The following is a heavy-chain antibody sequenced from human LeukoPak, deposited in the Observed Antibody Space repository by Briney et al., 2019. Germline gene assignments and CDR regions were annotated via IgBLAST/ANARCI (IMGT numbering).Heavy chain of an antibody. CDR1: GGSFRSYY. Sequence: SETLSLTCGVYGGSFRSYYWSWIRQPPGKGLEWIGEINHSGSTNYNPSLKSRVTISVDTSKNQFSLKLSSVTAADTAVYYCARHEVHYDILTGYYSNWFDPWGQGTLVTVSS. V-gene: IGHV4-34*01. CDR2: INHSGST. CDR3: ARHEVHYDILTGYYSNWFDP. J-gene: IGHJ5*02. D-gene: IGHD3-9*01.